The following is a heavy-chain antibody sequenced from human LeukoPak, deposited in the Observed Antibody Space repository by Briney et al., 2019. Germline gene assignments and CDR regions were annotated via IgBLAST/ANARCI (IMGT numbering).Heavy chain of an antibody. J-gene: IGHJ4*02. V-gene: IGHV3-7*01. D-gene: IGHD3-3*01. CDR2: VKQDGSET. Sequence: GGSLRLSCAASGFSFSSCWMSWVRQAPGKGLEWVANVKQDGSETHYVDSVKGRFTISRDNAKNSLYLQVNSLRAEDTAVYYCAREYPSSSTIFGVVIPPSYYFDYWGQGTLVTVSS. CDR1: GFSFSSCW. CDR3: AREYPSSSTIFGVVIPPSYYFDY.